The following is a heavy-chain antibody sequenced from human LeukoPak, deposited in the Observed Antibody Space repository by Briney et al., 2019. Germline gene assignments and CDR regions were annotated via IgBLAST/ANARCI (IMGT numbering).Heavy chain of an antibody. D-gene: IGHD7-27*01. CDR1: GGTFSSYA. V-gene: IGHV1-69*04. CDR3: ARADNWGDDY. J-gene: IGHJ4*02. CDR2: FFPILGIA. Sequence: GASVKVSCKASGGTFSSYAINWVRQAPGQGLEWMGRFFPILGIANYAQKFPGRVTMTADKSTSTAYMELSSLRSEDTAVYYCARADNWGDDYWGQGTLVTVSS.